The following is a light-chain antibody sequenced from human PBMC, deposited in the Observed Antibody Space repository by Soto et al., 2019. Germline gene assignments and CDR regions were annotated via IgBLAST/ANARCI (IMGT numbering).Light chain of an antibody. V-gene: IGKV2-28*01. CDR3: KQRLQNPLN. J-gene: IGKJ4*01. Sequence: DIVLTQSPLSLPVTPGEPASISCRSSQSLLHGNGNNYLDWYLQKPGQSPQLLIYLGSNRASGVPERFSGSGAGNDCTLKISRREAGDIWVFYRKQRLQNPLNFRGRNPVEIK. CDR2: LGS. CDR1: QSLLHGNGNNY.